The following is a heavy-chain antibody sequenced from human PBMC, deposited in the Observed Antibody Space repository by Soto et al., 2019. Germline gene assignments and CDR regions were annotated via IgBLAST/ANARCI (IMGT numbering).Heavy chain of an antibody. V-gene: IGHV1-69*01. D-gene: IGHD3-22*01. CDR1: GGTFSSYA. Sequence: QVQLVQSGAEVKKPGSSVKVSCKASGGTFSSYAISWVRQAPGQGLEWMGGIIPIFGTANYAQKFQGRVTITADESTRTAYMELRSLRSEDTDVYYCARDMGYYYDSSGHHASRQTYGMDVWCQGTTVTVSS. J-gene: IGHJ6*02. CDR3: ARDMGYYYDSSGHHASRQTYGMDV. CDR2: IIPIFGTA.